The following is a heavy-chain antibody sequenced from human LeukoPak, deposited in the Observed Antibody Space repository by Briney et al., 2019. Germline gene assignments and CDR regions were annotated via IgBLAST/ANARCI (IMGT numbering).Heavy chain of an antibody. J-gene: IGHJ3*02. CDR3: AGGTTNTKGAFDM. CDR2: FYVGGAT. CDR1: GFSVTNNY. D-gene: IGHD2-8*01. V-gene: IGHV3-53*01. Sequence: GGSLRLSCAVSGFSVTNNYMSWVRQAPGKGLEWVSVFYVGGATYYADSVKGRFTISRDNSENTLYLQMKSLRAEDTAVYYCAGGTTNTKGAFDMWGQGTMVTVSS.